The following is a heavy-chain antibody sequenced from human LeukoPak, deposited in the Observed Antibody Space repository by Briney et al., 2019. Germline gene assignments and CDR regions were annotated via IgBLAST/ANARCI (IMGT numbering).Heavy chain of an antibody. CDR1: GDSTGAYA. CDR2: VYDGGRT. J-gene: IGHJ3*02. V-gene: IGHV4-4*07. D-gene: IGHD2-8*02. Sequence: PSETLSPTWPVSGDSTGAYAWNWSRQSAGEGREWIGHVYDGGRTNYNPSLKGRVTISVDTSRNLFSLRLCSATAADTAIYDYARDFLDTGVLSFDMWGQGTMVTVSS. CDR3: ARDFLDTGVLSFDM.